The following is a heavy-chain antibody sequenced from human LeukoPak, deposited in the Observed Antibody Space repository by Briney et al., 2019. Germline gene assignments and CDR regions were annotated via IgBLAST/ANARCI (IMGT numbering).Heavy chain of an antibody. Sequence: GASVKVSCKASGYTFTSYGISWVRQAPGQGLEWMGWISAYNGNTNYAQKLQGRVTMTADTSTSTAYMELRSLRSDDTAVYYCARDGMWMGWPMIDYWGQGTLVTVSS. D-gene: IGHD3-22*01. J-gene: IGHJ4*02. CDR1: GYTFTSYG. CDR2: ISAYNGNT. V-gene: IGHV1-18*01. CDR3: ARDGMWMGWPMIDY.